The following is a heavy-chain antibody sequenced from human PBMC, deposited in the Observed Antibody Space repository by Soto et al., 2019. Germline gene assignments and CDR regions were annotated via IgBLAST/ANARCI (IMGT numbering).Heavy chain of an antibody. Sequence: SVKVSCKASGGTFSSYAISWVRQAPGQGLEWMGGIIPIFGTANYAQKFQGRVTITADKSTSTAYMELSSLRSEDTAVYYCASQARTSYCSSTSCYEDWFDPWGQGTLVTVSS. CDR3: ASQARTSYCSSTSCYEDWFDP. D-gene: IGHD2-2*01. J-gene: IGHJ5*02. CDR1: GGTFSSYA. CDR2: IIPIFGTA. V-gene: IGHV1-69*06.